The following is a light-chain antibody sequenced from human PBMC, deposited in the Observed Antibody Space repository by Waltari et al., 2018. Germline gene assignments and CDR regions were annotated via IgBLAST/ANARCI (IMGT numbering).Light chain of an antibody. CDR3: HQYNNWPRT. CDR1: QSVSSK. CDR2: GAS. J-gene: IGKJ1*01. Sequence: EIVMTQSPATLSVSPGERATLSCRASQSVSSKLAWYQQKPGQAPRLLIYGASTRATVIPARFSGSGSGTEFTLTISSLQSEDFAVYYCHQYNNWPRTFGQGTKVEIK. V-gene: IGKV3-15*01.